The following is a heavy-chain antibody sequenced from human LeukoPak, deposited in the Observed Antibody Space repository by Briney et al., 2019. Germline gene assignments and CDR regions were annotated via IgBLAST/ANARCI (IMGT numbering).Heavy chain of an antibody. Sequence: GGSLRLSCAASGFTFSSYGMHWVRQAPGKGLEWVAVISYDGSNKYYADSVKGRFTISRDNSKNTLYLQMNSLRAEDTAVYYCAKILRGPKIWGIDYWGQGTLVTVSS. J-gene: IGHJ4*02. V-gene: IGHV3-30*18. CDR3: AKILRGPKIWGIDY. CDR1: GFTFSSYG. CDR2: ISYDGSNK. D-gene: IGHD3-16*01.